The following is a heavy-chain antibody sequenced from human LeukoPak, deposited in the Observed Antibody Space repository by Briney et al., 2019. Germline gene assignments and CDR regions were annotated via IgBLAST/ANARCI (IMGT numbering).Heavy chain of an antibody. J-gene: IGHJ4*02. CDR2: FVPEDGET. Sequence: ASVKVSCKLSGDTLTELSMHWVRQSPGKGLEWMGGFVPEDGETIYAQKFQGRVTMTEDTTTDTAYMELSSLRSDDTAVYFCATLPRGHLFDSWGQGTLVTVSS. V-gene: IGHV1-24*01. CDR1: GDTLTELS. CDR3: ATLPRGHLFDS. D-gene: IGHD3-10*01.